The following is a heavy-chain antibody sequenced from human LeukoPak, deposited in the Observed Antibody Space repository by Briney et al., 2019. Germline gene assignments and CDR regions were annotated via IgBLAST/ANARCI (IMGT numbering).Heavy chain of an antibody. V-gene: IGHV4-34*01. CDR1: GGSFSGYY. D-gene: IGHD6-6*01. J-gene: IGHJ6*03. CDR3: ARGRQLAGPVSYYYMDV. CDR2: INHSGST. Sequence: SETLSLTCAVYGGSFSGYYWSWIRQPPGKGLEWIGEINHSGSTNYNPSLKSRVTISVDTSKNQFSLKLSSVTALDTAVYYCARGRQLAGPVSYYYMDVWGKGTTVTVSS.